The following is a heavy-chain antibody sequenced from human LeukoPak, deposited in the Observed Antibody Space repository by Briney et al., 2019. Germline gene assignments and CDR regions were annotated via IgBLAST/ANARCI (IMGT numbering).Heavy chain of an antibody. CDR1: GGSFSGYY. CDR3: ARLHHDYGSGTYGGAYNYYMDV. D-gene: IGHD3-16*01. J-gene: IGHJ6*03. CDR2: IYYTGST. Sequence: SETLSLTCAVYGGSFSGYYWSWIRQPPGKGLEWIGYIYYTGSTSYNPSLQSRVTISVDTSKNQFSLRLNSVTAADTAVYYCARLHHDYGSGTYGGAYNYYMDVWGKGTTVTVSS. V-gene: IGHV4-59*01.